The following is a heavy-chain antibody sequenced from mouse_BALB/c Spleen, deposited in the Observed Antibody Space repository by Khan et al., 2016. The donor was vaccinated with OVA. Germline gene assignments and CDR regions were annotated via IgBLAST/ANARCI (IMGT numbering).Heavy chain of an antibody. V-gene: IGHV9-3-1*01. CDR3: ARVGYGTMDC. D-gene: IGHD2-14*01. CDR1: GFTFTNYG. Sequence: QIQLVQSGPELKKPGETVQISCKASGFTFTNYGMNWVKQAPGKGLKWMGWINTYTGEPTFADDFKGRFAFSLETSASTAYLQINSLKNEDTATYFCARVGYGTMDCWGQGTSVTVSS. J-gene: IGHJ4*01. CDR2: INTYTGEP.